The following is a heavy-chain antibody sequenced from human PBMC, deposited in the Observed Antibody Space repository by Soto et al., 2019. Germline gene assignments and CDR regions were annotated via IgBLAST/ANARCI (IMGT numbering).Heavy chain of an antibody. CDR1: GGSISSYY. V-gene: IGHV4-59*01. CDR3: ARGARLLWFGELLYWFDP. D-gene: IGHD3-10*01. J-gene: IGHJ5*02. CDR2: IYYSGST. Sequence: ETLSLTCTVSGGSISSYYWSWIRQPPGKGLEWIGYIYYSGSTNYNPSLKSRVTISVDTSKNQFSLKLSSVTAADTAVYYCARGARLLWFGELLYWFDPWGQGTLVTVSS.